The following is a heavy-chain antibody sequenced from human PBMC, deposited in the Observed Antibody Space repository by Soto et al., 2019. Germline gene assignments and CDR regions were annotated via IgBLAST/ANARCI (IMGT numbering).Heavy chain of an antibody. CDR3: ARDTPHLAVTGGPDY. J-gene: IGHJ4*02. V-gene: IGHV1-18*01. Sequence: GASVKVSCKASGYTFTSYGISWVRQAPGQGLEWMGWISTDNGNTDFAQDLQGRVTMTTDTSTNTAYMELRSLRSDDTAVYFCARDTPHLAVTGGPDYWGQGTLVTVSS. CDR1: GYTFTSYG. CDR2: ISTDNGNT. D-gene: IGHD6-19*01.